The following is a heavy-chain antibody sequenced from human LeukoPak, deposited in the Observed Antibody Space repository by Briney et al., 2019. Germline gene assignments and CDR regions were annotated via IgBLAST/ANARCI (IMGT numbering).Heavy chain of an antibody. V-gene: IGHV4-4*07. CDR1: GGSISSYY. D-gene: IGHD2-8*02. CDR2: IYTSGST. J-gene: IGHJ4*02. Sequence: SETLSLTCTVSGGSISSYYWSWIRQPAGKGLEWIGRIYTSGSTNYNPSLKSRVTMSVDTSKNQFSLKLSSVTAADTAIYYCATYRQVLLPFESWGQGTLVTVSS. CDR3: ATYRQVLLPFES.